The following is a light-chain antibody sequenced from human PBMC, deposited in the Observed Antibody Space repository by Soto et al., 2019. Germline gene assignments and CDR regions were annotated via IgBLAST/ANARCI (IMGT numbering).Light chain of an antibody. CDR3: QQYNSDSRT. V-gene: IGKV1-5*03. CDR2: KAS. Sequence: DIQMTQSPSTLSASVGDRVTITCRASQSISSWLAWYQQKAGKAPKLLIYKASSLESGVPSRFIGSGSGAEFTLTISSLQPDDFATYYCQQYNSDSRTFGQGTKVDIK. CDR1: QSISSW. J-gene: IGKJ1*01.